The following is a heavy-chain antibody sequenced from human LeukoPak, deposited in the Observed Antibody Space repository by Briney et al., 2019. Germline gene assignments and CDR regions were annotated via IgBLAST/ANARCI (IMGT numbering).Heavy chain of an antibody. CDR3: ARDSPGDDFWSGYSVLWFLGMDV. Sequence: GASVKVSFKASGYTFTSYYMHWVRQAPGQGLEWMGIINPSGGSTSYAQKFQGRVTMTRDTSTSTVYMELSSLRSEDTAVYYCARDSPGDDFWSGYSVLWFLGMDVWGQGTTVTVSS. J-gene: IGHJ6*02. CDR1: GYTFTSYY. V-gene: IGHV1-46*01. D-gene: IGHD3-3*01. CDR2: INPSGGST.